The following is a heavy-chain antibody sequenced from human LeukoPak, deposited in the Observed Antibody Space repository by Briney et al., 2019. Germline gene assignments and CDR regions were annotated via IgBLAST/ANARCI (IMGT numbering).Heavy chain of an antibody. CDR3: AKSPSTRGLSD. CDR1: GSTFSSYA. V-gene: IGHV3-23*01. J-gene: IGHJ4*02. D-gene: IGHD3-10*01. CDR2: IIGSGGST. Sequence: GGSLRLSCAASGSTFSSYAMSWVRQAPGKGLEWVSAIIGSGGSTYYADSVKGRFTISRDNSKNTLYLQMNRLRAEDTAVYYCAKSPSTRGLSDWGQGTLVTVSS.